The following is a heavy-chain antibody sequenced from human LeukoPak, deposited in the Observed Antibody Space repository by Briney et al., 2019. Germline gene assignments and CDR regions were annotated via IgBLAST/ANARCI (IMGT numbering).Heavy chain of an antibody. CDR3: ARETLVTRVIDY. V-gene: IGHV1-18*01. D-gene: IGHD3-9*01. J-gene: IGHJ4*02. CDR2: ISAYNGNT. CDR1: GYTFTSYG. Sequence: GASVKVSCKASGYTFTSYGISWVRQTPGQGLEWMGWISAYNGNTNYAQKLQGRVIMTTDTSASTAYMELRSLRSDDTAVYYCARETLVTRVIDYWGQGTLVTVSS.